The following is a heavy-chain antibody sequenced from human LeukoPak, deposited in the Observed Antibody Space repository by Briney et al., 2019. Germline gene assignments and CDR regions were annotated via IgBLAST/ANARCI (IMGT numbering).Heavy chain of an antibody. D-gene: IGHD3-22*01. J-gene: IGHJ5*02. Sequence: GASVKVSCKASGYTFTSYGISWVRQAPGQGLKWMGGIIPIFGTANYAQKFQGRVTITADESTSTAYMELSSLRSEDTAVYYCARDLEYYDSSGYYPNWFDPWGQGTLVAASS. CDR2: IIPIFGTA. CDR3: ARDLEYYDSSGYYPNWFDP. CDR1: GYTFTSYG. V-gene: IGHV1-69*13.